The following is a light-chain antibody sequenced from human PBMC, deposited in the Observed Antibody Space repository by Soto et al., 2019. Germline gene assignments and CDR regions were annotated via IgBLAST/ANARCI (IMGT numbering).Light chain of an antibody. Sequence: HSPDTLSLSPGERSTLSCRASQSVGSSSLGWYQQKPGQAPRLVIFDISNRATGIPDRFSGSGSGTDCTLTISRLEPEDFAVHYWLLYSRSPVQITLGKGTRLEIK. V-gene: IGKV3-20*01. CDR1: QSVGSSS. CDR3: LLYSRSPVQIT. J-gene: IGKJ5*01. CDR2: DIS.